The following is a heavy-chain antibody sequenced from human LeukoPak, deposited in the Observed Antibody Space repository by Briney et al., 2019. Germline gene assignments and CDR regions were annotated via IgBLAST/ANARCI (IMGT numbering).Heavy chain of an antibody. CDR3: ARDLRYCSGGSCYRLYGMDV. J-gene: IGHJ6*02. Sequence: SETLSLTCAVYGGSFSGYYWSWIRQPPGKGLEWIGEINHSGSTNYNPSLKSRVTISVDTSKNQFSLKLSSVTAADTAVYYCARDLRYCSGGSCYRLYGMDVWGQGTTVTVSS. CDR1: GGSFSGYY. CDR2: INHSGST. D-gene: IGHD2-15*01. V-gene: IGHV4-34*01.